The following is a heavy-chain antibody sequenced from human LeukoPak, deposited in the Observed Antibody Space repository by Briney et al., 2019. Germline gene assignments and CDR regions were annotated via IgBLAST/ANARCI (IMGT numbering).Heavy chain of an antibody. D-gene: IGHD1-26*01. J-gene: IGHJ3*02. CDR1: GFTFSSYS. Sequence: GGSLRLSCAASGFTFSSYSMNWVRQAPGKGLEWVSSISSSSSYIYYADSVKGRFTISRDNAKNSLYLQMNSLRAEDTAVYYCARDSEWELLLSLHAFDIWGQGTMVTVSS. V-gene: IGHV3-21*01. CDR2: ISSSSSYI. CDR3: ARDSEWELLLSLHAFDI.